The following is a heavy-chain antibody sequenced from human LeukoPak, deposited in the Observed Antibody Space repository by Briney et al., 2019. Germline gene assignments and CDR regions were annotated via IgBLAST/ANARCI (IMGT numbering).Heavy chain of an antibody. CDR2: IYYSGST. Sequence: SETLSLTCTVSGGSISNYYWSWIRQPPGKGLEWIGYIYYSGSTNYSPSLKSRVTISVDTSKNQFSLKLNSVTAADTAVYYCANMGYSYAPGLFDPWGQGTLVTVSS. V-gene: IGHV4-59*12. J-gene: IGHJ5*02. CDR1: GGSISNYY. D-gene: IGHD5-18*01. CDR3: ANMGYSYAPGLFDP.